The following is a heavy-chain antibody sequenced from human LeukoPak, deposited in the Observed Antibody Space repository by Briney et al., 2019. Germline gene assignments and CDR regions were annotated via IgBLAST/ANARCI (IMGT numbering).Heavy chain of an antibody. D-gene: IGHD4-23*01. CDR2: IIPIFGTA. CDR1: GYTFTGYY. V-gene: IGHV1-69*06. Sequence: ASVKVSCKASGYTFTGYYIHWVRQAPGQGLEWMGGIIPIFGTANYAQKFQGRVTITADKSTSTAYMELSSLRSEDTAVYYCAREKTTVVTYDAFDIWGQGTMVTVSS. CDR3: AREKTTVVTYDAFDI. J-gene: IGHJ3*02.